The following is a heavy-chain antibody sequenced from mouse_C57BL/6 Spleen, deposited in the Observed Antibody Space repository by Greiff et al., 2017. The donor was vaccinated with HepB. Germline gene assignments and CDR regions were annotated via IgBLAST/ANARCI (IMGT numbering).Heavy chain of an antibody. V-gene: IGHV1-64*01. D-gene: IGHD2-14*01. CDR3: ARSDYRDY. Sequence: QVHVKQPGAELVKPGASVKLSCKASGYTFTSYWMHWVKQRPGKGLEWIGMIHPNSGSTNYNEKFKSKATLTVDKSSSTAYMQLSSLTSEDSAVYYGARSDYRDYWGQGTTLTVSS. CDR2: IHPNSGST. CDR1: GYTFTSYW. J-gene: IGHJ2*01.